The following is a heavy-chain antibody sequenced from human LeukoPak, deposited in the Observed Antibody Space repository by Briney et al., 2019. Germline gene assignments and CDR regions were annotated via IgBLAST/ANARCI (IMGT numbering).Heavy chain of an antibody. D-gene: IGHD1-26*01. Sequence: GGSLRLSCAASGFSFSSYSMMWVRQAPGKGLEWVSFISSSSSYIYYADSVKGRFTVSRDNAKNSLYLQMNSLRAEDTAVYHCARFISGISLYLGSWGQGTLVTVSS. CDR1: GFSFSSYS. J-gene: IGHJ4*02. CDR2: ISSSSSYI. V-gene: IGHV3-21*01. CDR3: ARFISGISLYLGS.